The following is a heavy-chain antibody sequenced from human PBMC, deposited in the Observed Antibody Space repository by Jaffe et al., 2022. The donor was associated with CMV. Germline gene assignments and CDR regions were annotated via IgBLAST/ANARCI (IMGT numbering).Heavy chain of an antibody. CDR1: GFTFSTYT. V-gene: IGHV3-48*02. D-gene: IGHD6-25*01. Sequence: EVHLVESGGGLGQPGGSLRLSCAASGFTFSTYTMNWVRQAPGKGLEWVSTISRTNTIHYADSVRGRFTISRDNAKNSVYLQMNSLRDEDTAVYYCARDGANSGQHFDYWGQGTQVTVSS. CDR3: ARDGANSGQHFDY. CDR2: ISRTNTI. J-gene: IGHJ4*02.